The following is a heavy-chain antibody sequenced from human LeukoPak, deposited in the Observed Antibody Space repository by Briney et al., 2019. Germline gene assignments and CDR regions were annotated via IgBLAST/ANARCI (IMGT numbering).Heavy chain of an antibody. V-gene: IGHV3-30*18. J-gene: IGHJ4*02. D-gene: IGHD6-19*01. CDR2: ISYDGSNK. Sequence: PGRSLRLSCAASGFTFSSYGMHWVRQAPGKGLEWVAVISYDGSNKYYADSVKGRFTISRDNSKNTLYLQMNSLRAEDTAVYYCAKGYSSGWYRSRGKTFDYWGQGTLVTVSS. CDR1: GFTFSSYG. CDR3: AKGYSSGWYRSRGKTFDY.